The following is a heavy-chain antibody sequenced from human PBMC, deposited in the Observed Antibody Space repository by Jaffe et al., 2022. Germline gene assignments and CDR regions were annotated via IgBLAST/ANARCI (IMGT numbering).Heavy chain of an antibody. J-gene: IGHJ6*03. CDR3: TRVGAIPGLLDYYYYMDV. V-gene: IGHV3-49*04. CDR2: IRSKAYGGTT. CDR1: GFTFGDYA. D-gene: IGHD1-26*01. Sequence: EVQLVESGGGLVQPGRSLRLSCTASGFTFGDYAMSWVRQAPGKGLEWVGFIRSKAYGGTTEYAASVKGRFTISRDDSKSIAYLQMNSLKTEDTAVYYCTRVGAIPGLLDYYYYMDVWGKGTTVTVSS.